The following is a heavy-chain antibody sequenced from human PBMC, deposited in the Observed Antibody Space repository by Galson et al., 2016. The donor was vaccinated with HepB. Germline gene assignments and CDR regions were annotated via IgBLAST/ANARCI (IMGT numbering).Heavy chain of an antibody. CDR3: ARVSLVTANIWTWSAVEY. Sequence: CAISGDSVSSNSAAWNWIRQSPSRGLEWLGRTYYRSNWHYDYAVSVTGRITINPDTSKNQFSLQLNSMTPEDPAVYYCARVSLVTANIWTWSAVEYWGQGALVTVSS. CDR1: GDSVSSNSAA. V-gene: IGHV6-1*01. CDR2: TYYRSNWHY. J-gene: IGHJ4*02. D-gene: IGHD1-20*01.